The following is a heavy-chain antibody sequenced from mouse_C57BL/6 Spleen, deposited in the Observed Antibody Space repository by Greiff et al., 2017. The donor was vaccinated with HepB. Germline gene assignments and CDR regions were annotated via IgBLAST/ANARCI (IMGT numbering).Heavy chain of an antibody. CDR3: ASPPIGAVVAPFAY. CDR1: GYTFTDYN. Sequence: EVQLQQSGPELVKPGASVKMSCKASGYTFTDYNMHWVKQSHGKSLEWIGYINPNNGGTSYNQKFKGKATLTVNKSSSTAYMELRSLTSEDSAVYYCASPPIGAVVAPFAYWGQGTLVTVSA. CDR2: INPNNGGT. V-gene: IGHV1-22*01. J-gene: IGHJ3*01. D-gene: IGHD1-1*01.